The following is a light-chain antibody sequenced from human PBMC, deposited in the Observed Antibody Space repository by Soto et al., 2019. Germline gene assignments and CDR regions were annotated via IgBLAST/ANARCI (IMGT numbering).Light chain of an antibody. CDR1: SSDIGGYNH. J-gene: IGLJ2*01. CDR3: SSYTSNRSPVA. CDR2: AVS. Sequence: QSALTQPASVSGSPGQSITISCTGSSSDIGGYNHVSWYQKYPGKAPKLMLYAVSNRPSGVSDRFSGSKSGNTASLTISGLQADDEADYYCSSYTSNRSPVAFGGGTKLTVL. V-gene: IGLV2-14*03.